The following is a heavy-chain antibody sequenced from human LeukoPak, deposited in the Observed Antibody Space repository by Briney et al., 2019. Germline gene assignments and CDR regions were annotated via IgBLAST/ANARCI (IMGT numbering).Heavy chain of an antibody. CDR2: ISYDGSNK. Sequence: GGSLRLSCAASGFTFSSSGMHWVRQAPGKGLEWVAVISYDGSNKYYADSVKGRFTFSRDNSKNTLYLQMNSLRAEDTAVYYCARPSGYSYGYSDYWGQGTLVTVSS. CDR3: ARPSGYSYGYSDY. J-gene: IGHJ4*02. V-gene: IGHV3-30*03. D-gene: IGHD5-18*01. CDR1: GFTFSSSG.